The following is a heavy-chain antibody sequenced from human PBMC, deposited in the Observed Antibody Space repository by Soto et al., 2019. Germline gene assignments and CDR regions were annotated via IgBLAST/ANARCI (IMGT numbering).Heavy chain of an antibody. J-gene: IGHJ4*02. CDR1: GFTFSSYA. CDR2: ISGSGGST. CDR3: AKVPCSASSGRTLDY. V-gene: IGHV3-23*01. Sequence: EVQLLESGGGLVQPGGSLRLSCAASGFTFSSYAMSWVRQAPGKGLEWVSAISGSGGSTYYADSVKGRFTISRDNSKNTLYLQMNSLRAEETAVYYCAKVPCSASSGRTLDYWGQGTLVTVSS. D-gene: IGHD3-22*01.